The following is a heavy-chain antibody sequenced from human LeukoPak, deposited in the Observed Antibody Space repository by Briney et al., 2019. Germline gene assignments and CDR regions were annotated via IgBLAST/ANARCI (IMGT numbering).Heavy chain of an antibody. V-gene: IGHV3-7*01. CDR1: GCIFSNYW. Sequence: PGGSLRLSCTASGCIFSNYWMTWVGQAPGKGLEWVAQINQDGRKENYIESVKGRVRISREKERKRLSLQMNSLRAEDTAVYYCVRDGGVSGYDLLDYWGQGTLVTVSS. CDR2: INQDGRKE. J-gene: IGHJ4*02. CDR3: VRDGGVSGYDLLDY. D-gene: IGHD5-12*01.